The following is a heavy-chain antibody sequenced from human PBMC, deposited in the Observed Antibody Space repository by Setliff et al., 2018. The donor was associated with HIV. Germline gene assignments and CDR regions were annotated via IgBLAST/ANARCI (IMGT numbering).Heavy chain of an antibody. CDR1: GYTFTSYG. CDR2: ISGYNGNT. V-gene: IGHV1-18*01. J-gene: IGHJ4*02. CDR3: ATLGRSGTYYFDY. D-gene: IGHD2-15*01. Sequence: ASVKVSCKTSGYTFTSYGISWVRQAPGQGLEWMGWISGYNGNTNYAQKFQGRLTMTTDTSTSTAYMELRGLRSDDTAVYYCATLGRSGTYYFDYWGQGTLVTV.